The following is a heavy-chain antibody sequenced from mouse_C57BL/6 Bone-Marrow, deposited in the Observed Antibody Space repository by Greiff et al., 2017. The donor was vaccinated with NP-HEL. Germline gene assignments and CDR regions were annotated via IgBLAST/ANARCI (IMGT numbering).Heavy chain of an antibody. CDR3: RGDFYFDY. V-gene: IGHV5-9-1*02. CDR1: GFTLSSYA. J-gene: IGHJ2*01. CDR2: ISSGGDYI. Sequence: EVQLMESGAGLVKPGGSLKLSCAASGFTLSSYAMQWVRQTPEKGLEWVAYISSGGDYIYYADTVKGRFTISRDNTRNTLYLQMSSLESEDTAMYYCRGDFYFDYWGQGTTLTVSS.